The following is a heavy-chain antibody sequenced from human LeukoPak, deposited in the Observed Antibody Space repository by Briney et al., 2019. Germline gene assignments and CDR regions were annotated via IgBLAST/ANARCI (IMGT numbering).Heavy chain of an antibody. J-gene: IGHJ6*03. D-gene: IGHD1-7*01. CDR1: GYTFTGYY. CDR2: INPNSGGT. V-gene: IGHV1-2*02. CDR3: ARDPLCSFWNYGCYYYYMDV. Sequence: GASVKVSCKASGYTFTGYYMHWVRQAPGQGLEWMGWINPNSGGTNYAQKFQGRVTMTRDTSISTAYMELSRLRSDDTAVYYCARDPLCSFWNYGCYYYYMDVWGKGTTVTVSS.